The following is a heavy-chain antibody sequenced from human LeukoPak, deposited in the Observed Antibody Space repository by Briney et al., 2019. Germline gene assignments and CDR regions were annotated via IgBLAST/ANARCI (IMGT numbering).Heavy chain of an antibody. CDR3: ARAPFYGDSKKFDY. CDR2: INTDDSNT. CDR1: GFTFSHYW. V-gene: IGHV3-74*01. J-gene: IGHJ4*02. D-gene: IGHD4-17*01. Sequence: GGSLRLSCAASGFTFSHYWMHWVRQAPGKGLVWVSHINTDDSNTDYADSVKGRFTVSRDNAKNTLYLQMNSLRAEDTAVYYCARAPFYGDSKKFDYWGQGTLVTVSS.